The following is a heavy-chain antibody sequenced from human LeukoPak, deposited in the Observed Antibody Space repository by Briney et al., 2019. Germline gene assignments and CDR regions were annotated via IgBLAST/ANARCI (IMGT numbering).Heavy chain of an antibody. CDR1: GFIFSSYG. J-gene: IGHJ4*02. V-gene: IGHV3-33*06. Sequence: PGRSLRLTCAASGFIFSSYGMHWVRQAPGKGLEWVAVIWCDGSNKYYADSVKGQFTISRDDSKNTLYLQMNSLRAEDTAVYYCAKVRYSGSFHFYFDYWGQGTLVTVSS. D-gene: IGHD1-26*01. CDR2: IWCDGSNK. CDR3: AKVRYSGSFHFYFDY.